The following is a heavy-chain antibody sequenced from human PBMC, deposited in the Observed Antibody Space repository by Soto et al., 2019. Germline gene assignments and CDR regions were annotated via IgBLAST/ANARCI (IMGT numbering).Heavy chain of an antibody. CDR3: ASDSLGYCSGGACYSLGWFDP. CDR1: GFTFSTYG. V-gene: IGHV3-33*01. D-gene: IGHD2-15*01. Sequence: VQLVESGGGVVQPGRSLRLSCAASGFTFSTYGMHWVRQAPGKGLEWVAVIWYDGNKKYYGDSVKGRFSISRDNSKNMLHLQLNSLRVDDTAVYYCASDSLGYCSGGACYSLGWFDPWGQGTLVTVSS. J-gene: IGHJ5*02. CDR2: IWYDGNKK.